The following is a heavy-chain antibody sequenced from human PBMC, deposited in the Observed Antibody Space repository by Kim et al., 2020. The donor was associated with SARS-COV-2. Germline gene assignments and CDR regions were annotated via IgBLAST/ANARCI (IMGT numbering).Heavy chain of an antibody. D-gene: IGHD3-10*01. CDR2: ISYDGSNK. V-gene: IGHV3-33*05. J-gene: IGHJ6*02. Sequence: GGSLRLSCAASGFTFSSYGMHWVRQAPGKGLEWVAVISYDGSNKYYADSVKGRFTISRDNSKNTLYLQMNSLRAEDTAVYYCARDMAYITMVRGVIPLGGGMDVWGQGTTVTVAS. CDR1: GFTFSSYG. CDR3: ARDMAYITMVRGVIPLGGGMDV.